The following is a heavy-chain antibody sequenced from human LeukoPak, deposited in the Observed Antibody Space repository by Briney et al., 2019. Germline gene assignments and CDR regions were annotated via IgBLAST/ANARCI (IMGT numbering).Heavy chain of an antibody. Sequence: PGGSLRLSCAASGFTFSSYSMNWVRQAPGKGLEWVSSISSSSSYIYYADSVKGRFTISRDNAKNSLYLQMNSLRAEDTAVYYCARGSIQQRGLLWFGEAQQIDYWGQGTLVTVSS. CDR2: ISSSSSYI. D-gene: IGHD3-10*01. CDR3: ARGSIQQRGLLWFGEAQQIDY. V-gene: IGHV3-21*04. J-gene: IGHJ4*02. CDR1: GFTFSSYS.